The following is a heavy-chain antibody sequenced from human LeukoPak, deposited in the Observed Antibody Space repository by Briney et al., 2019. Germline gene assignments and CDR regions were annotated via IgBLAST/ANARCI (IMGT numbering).Heavy chain of an antibody. CDR3: RVGLPVAGLHLRDDY. D-gene: IGHD6-19*01. Sequence: SETLSLTCAVYGGSLSGYYWSWIRQPPGKGLEWIAEINHSGRTNYNPSLKSRVTISVDTPKNQFSLKLSSVTAADTAVYYCRVGLPVAGLHLRDDYWGQGTLVTVSS. J-gene: IGHJ4*02. V-gene: IGHV4-34*01. CDR1: GGSLSGYY. CDR2: INHSGRT.